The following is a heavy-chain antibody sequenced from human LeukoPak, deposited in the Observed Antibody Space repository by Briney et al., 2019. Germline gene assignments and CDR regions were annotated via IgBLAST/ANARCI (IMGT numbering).Heavy chain of an antibody. D-gene: IGHD3-16*01. CDR2: ISYDGSNK. V-gene: IGHV3-30*04. J-gene: IGHJ4*02. CDR1: GFTFSGYA. Sequence: GGSLRLSCAASGFTFSGYAMHWVRQAPGKGLEWVAVISYDGSNKYYADSVKGRFTISRDNSKNTLYLQMNSLRAEDTAVYYCAREYDYVSFDYWGQGTLVTVSS. CDR3: AREYDYVSFDY.